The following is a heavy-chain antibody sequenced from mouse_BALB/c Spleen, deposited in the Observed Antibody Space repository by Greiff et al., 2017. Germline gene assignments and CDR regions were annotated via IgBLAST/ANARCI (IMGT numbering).Heavy chain of an antibody. V-gene: IGHV1-80*01. CDR1: GYAFSSYW. D-gene: IGHD2-4*01. Sequence: VQLQQSGAELVRPGSSVKISCKASGYAFSSYWMNWVKQRPGQGLEWIGQIYPGDGDTNYNGKFKGKATLTADKSSSTAYMQLSSLTSEDSAVYFCAILGITTQYFDVWGAGTTVTVSS. CDR3: AILGITTQYFDV. J-gene: IGHJ1*01. CDR2: IYPGDGDT.